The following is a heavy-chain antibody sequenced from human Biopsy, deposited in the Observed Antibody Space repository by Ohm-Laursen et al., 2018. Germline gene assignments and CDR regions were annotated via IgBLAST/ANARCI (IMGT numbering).Heavy chain of an antibody. D-gene: IGHD4-23*01. CDR1: GSTFSDYY. CDR2: ISRSGSII. V-gene: IGHV3-11*01. J-gene: IGHJ6*02. Sequence: SLRLSCAASGSTFSDYYMSWVRQAPGQGLEWLSYISRSGSIIDYADSVKGRFTISRDNARNTLYLQMNSLRADDTAVYYCARDWGGDYGGNIDYYYFYGMDVWGQGTTVTVSS. CDR3: ARDWGGDYGGNIDYYYFYGMDV.